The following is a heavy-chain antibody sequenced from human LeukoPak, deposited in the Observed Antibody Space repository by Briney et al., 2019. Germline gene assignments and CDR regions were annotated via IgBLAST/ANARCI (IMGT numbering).Heavy chain of an antibody. CDR3: AKDRYGSGNNWLDP. CDR1: GFSFNSYA. J-gene: IGHJ5*02. V-gene: IGHV3-30*18. D-gene: IGHD3-10*01. Sequence: GGSLRLSCRASGFSFNSYAMHWVRQAPGKGLEWLAFILHDGSKAYHADSINGRFTISRDNSNNTLFLQMSSLTTEDTGVYYCAKDRYGSGNNWLDPSGQGNLWTVSS. CDR2: ILHDGSKA.